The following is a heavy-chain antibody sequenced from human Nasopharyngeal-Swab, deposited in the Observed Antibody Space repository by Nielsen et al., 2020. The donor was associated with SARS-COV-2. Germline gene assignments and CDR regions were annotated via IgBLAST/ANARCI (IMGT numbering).Heavy chain of an antibody. V-gene: IGHV3-15*01. Sequence: GESLKISCAASGFTFSNAWMSWVRQAPGKGLEWVGRIKSKTDGGTTDYAAPVKGRFTISRDDSKNTLYLQMNSLKTEDTAVYYCTTDLYSSGWRYFDYWGQGTLVTVSS. J-gene: IGHJ4*02. CDR2: IKSKTDGGTT. CDR3: TTDLYSSGWRYFDY. D-gene: IGHD6-19*01. CDR1: GFTFSNAW.